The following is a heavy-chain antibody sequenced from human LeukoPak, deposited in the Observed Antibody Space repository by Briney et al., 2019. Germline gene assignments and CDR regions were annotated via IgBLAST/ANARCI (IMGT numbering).Heavy chain of an antibody. CDR1: GFTFSSYA. V-gene: IGHV3-23*01. Sequence: GGSLRLSCAASGFTFSSYAMSWARQAPGKGLEWVSAISGSGGSTYYADSVKGRFTISRDNSKNTLYLQMNSLRAEDTAVYYCAKDLGRSGGADYWGQGTLVTVSS. CDR2: ISGSGGST. D-gene: IGHD1-26*01. CDR3: AKDLGRSGGADY. J-gene: IGHJ4*02.